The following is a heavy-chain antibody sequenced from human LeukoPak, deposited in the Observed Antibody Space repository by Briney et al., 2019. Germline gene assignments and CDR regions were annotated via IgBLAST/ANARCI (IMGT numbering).Heavy chain of an antibody. V-gene: IGHV3-7*01. CDR3: ARAGEAYSGIFDY. D-gene: IGHD6-13*01. CDR2: IKQDGSET. J-gene: IGHJ4*02. Sequence: QAGGSLRLSCATSGFIFSNYWMSWVRQAPGKGLEWVANIKQDGSETYYVDSVKGRFTISRDDAKNSLYLQMNSLRAEDTAVYYCARAGEAYSGIFDYWGQGTLVTVSS. CDR1: GFIFSNYW.